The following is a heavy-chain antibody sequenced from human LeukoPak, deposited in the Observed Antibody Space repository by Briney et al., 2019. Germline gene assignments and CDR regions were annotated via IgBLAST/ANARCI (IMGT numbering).Heavy chain of an antibody. CDR3: ARDHGLTYSTSSKANYFDY. CDR2: MNPNSGNT. J-gene: IGHJ4*02. D-gene: IGHD6-6*01. V-gene: IGHV1-8*01. Sequence: ASVKVSCKASGYTFTSYDINWVRQATGQGLEWMGWMNPNSGNTGYAQKFQGRVTMTRNTSISTAYMELSSLRSEDTAVYYCARDHGLTYSTSSKANYFDYWGQGTLVTVSS. CDR1: GYTFTSYD.